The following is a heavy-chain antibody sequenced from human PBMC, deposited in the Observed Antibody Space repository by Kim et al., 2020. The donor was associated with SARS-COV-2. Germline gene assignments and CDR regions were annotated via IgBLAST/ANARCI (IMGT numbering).Heavy chain of an antibody. Sequence: SETLSLTCTVSGGSISSYYWSWIRQPPGKGLEWIGYIYYSGSTNYNPSLKSRVTISVDTSKTQFSLKLRSVTAADTAVYYCARAGESGWFRVISGMDVWGQGTTVTVSS. V-gene: IGHV4-59*13. D-gene: IGHD3-10*01. J-gene: IGHJ6*02. CDR2: IYYSGST. CDR1: GGSISSYY. CDR3: ARAGESGWFRVISGMDV.